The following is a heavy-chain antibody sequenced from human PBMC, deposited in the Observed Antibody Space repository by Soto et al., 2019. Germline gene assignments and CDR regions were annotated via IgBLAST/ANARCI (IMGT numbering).Heavy chain of an antibody. CDR1: GYTFTTYD. D-gene: IGHD2-21*01. V-gene: IGHV1-8*01. CDR2: MNPKSGYT. Sequence: QVQLVQSGAEVKKPGASVKVSCKASGYTFTTYDINWVRQATGQGLEWVGWMNPKSGYTGFAQKFQGRVSRTRDTSRSTADMELSSLRSEDTAVYYCVRVFGSIDYWGQGTLVTVSS. CDR3: VRVFGSIDY. J-gene: IGHJ4*02.